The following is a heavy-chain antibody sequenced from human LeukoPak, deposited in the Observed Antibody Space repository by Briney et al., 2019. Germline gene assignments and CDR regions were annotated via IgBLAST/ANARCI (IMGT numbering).Heavy chain of an antibody. D-gene: IGHD5-12*01. V-gene: IGHV4-4*07. CDR3: AREPTSGREPTSGRPLDY. J-gene: IGHJ4*02. CDR2: IFTSGIT. CDR1: GGSISIYY. Sequence: SETLSLTCTVSGGSISIYYWNWIRQPAGKGLEWIGRIFTSGITNYDPSLKSRVTMSVDTSKNQFSLNLSSVTAADTAVYYCAREPTSGREPTSGRPLDYWGQGTLVTVSS.